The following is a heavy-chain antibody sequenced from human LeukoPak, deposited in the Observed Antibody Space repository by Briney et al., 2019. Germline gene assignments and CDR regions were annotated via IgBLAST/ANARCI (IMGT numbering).Heavy chain of an antibody. Sequence: GESVKISGKGSGYSLTSYWIGWVRQMPGKGLEWIGIIYPGDSDTRYSPSFQGQVTISADKSISTAYLQWSSLKASDTAMYYCARPYYGSGSGFDYWGQGTLVTVSS. D-gene: IGHD3-10*01. CDR3: ARPYYGSGSGFDY. CDR2: IYPGDSDT. V-gene: IGHV5-51*01. J-gene: IGHJ4*02. CDR1: GYSLTSYW.